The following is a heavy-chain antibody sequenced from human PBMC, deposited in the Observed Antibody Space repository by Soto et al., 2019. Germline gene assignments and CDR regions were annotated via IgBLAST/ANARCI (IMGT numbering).Heavy chain of an antibody. CDR3: ARFYYDSSGYLPSPYYYYYGMDV. D-gene: IGHD3-22*01. CDR2: IKQDGREK. Sequence: PGGSLRLSCSTSGFTFSSYSTSWCRQAPGKGMEWVANIKQDGREKYYVDSVKGQFTVSRYNAKNSLYLQMNCLRAEDTAVYYCARFYYDSSGYLPSPYYYYYGMDVWGQGT. J-gene: IGHJ6*02. CDR1: GFTFSSYS. V-gene: IGHV3-7*01.